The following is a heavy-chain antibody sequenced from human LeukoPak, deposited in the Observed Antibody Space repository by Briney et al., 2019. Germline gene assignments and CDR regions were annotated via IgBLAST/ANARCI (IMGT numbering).Heavy chain of an antibody. Sequence: PSETLSLTCAVYGGSFSGYYWSWIRQPPGKGLEWIGEINHSGGTNYNPSLKSRVTISVDTSKDQFSLKLSSVTAADTAVYYCARGRTYYDFWSGQGGWFDPWGQGTLVTVSS. J-gene: IGHJ5*02. D-gene: IGHD3-3*01. CDR1: GGSFSGYY. CDR3: ARGRTYYDFWSGQGGWFDP. CDR2: INHSGGT. V-gene: IGHV4-34*01.